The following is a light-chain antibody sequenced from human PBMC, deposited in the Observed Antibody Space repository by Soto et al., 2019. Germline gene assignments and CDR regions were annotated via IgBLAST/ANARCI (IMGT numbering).Light chain of an antibody. CDR2: DAS. CDR3: QQRSKGPLS. CDR1: QSVSSY. Sequence: EIVLTQSPATLSVSPGERATLSCRASQSVSSYLAWLQQKPGQAPRLLIYDASNRATGIPARFSGSGSGTDFTLTISMLEPADFAGYYCQQRSKGPLSFGGGNKVEI. J-gene: IGKJ4*01. V-gene: IGKV3-11*01.